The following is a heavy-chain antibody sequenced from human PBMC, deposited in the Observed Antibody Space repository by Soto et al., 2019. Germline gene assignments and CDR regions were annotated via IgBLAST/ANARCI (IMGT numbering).Heavy chain of an antibody. CDR2: IYYSGST. CDR3: ARGGTAVAGIKLDY. V-gene: IGHV4-39*07. Sequence: SGTLSLPCTLPGGSISSSSYYWGWVRQPPGRGLEWIGRIYYSGSTYYTPSLKSRFTISVDTSKNQFSLKLSSVTAADTAVYYCARGGTAVAGIKLDYWGQGTLVTASS. D-gene: IGHD6-19*01. J-gene: IGHJ4*02. CDR1: GGSISSSSYY.